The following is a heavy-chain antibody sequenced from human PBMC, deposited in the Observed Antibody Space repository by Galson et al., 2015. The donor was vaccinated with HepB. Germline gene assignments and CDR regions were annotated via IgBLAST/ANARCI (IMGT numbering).Heavy chain of an antibody. J-gene: IGHJ4*02. CDR1: GFTVSSNY. CDR2: IYSGGSA. CDR3: ANGPRGGATLY. V-gene: IGHV3-53*04. Sequence: SLRLSCAASGFTVSSNYMSWVRQAPGKGLEWVSVIYSGGSAYSADSVKGRFTISRYHSKNTLYLQMNSLRVEDTAVYYCANGPRGGATLYWGQGTLVTVSS. D-gene: IGHD1-26*01.